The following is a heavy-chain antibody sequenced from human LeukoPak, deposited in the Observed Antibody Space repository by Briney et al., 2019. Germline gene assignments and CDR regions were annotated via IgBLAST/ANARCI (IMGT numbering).Heavy chain of an antibody. CDR3: ARLVVVPAATFGY. Sequence: GESLMISWQGSGYSFTSYWISWVRQMPGNGVEWMGRIVPSDYYTNYSPSFQGHVTISDDKSISTAYLQWSSLTASDTAMYYCARLVVVPAATFGYWGQGTLVTVSS. J-gene: IGHJ4*02. V-gene: IGHV5-10-1*01. D-gene: IGHD2-2*01. CDR1: GYSFTSYW. CDR2: IVPSDYYT.